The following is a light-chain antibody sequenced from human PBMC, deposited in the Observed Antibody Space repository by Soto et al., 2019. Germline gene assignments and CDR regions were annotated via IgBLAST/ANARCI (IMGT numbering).Light chain of an antibody. J-gene: IGLJ2*01. CDR1: SSDVGGYDY. CDR2: DVN. CDR3: SSYTSGSTLVV. Sequence: QSALTQPASVSGSPGQSITISCTGTSSDVGGYDYVSWYQQHPGKAPKLIIYDVNKRPSGVSNRCSGSRSGNTASLTISGLQADDEADYYCSSYTSGSTLVVFGGGTKLTVL. V-gene: IGLV2-14*03.